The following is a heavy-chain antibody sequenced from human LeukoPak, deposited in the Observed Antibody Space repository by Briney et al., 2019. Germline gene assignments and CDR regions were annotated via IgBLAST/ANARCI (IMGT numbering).Heavy chain of an antibody. CDR2: IFSSDPTT. CDR3: ARALSVSGYYQGFDY. V-gene: IGHV3-11*01. J-gene: IGHJ4*02. CDR1: GFTFSDSY. Sequence: GGSLRLSCAASGFTFSDSYMGWIRQAPGKGLEWVSYIFSSDPTTHYADSVKGRFTISRDNAKKSLYLQMNSLRAEDTAVYYCARALSVSGYYQGFDYWGQGTLVTVSS. D-gene: IGHD3-9*01.